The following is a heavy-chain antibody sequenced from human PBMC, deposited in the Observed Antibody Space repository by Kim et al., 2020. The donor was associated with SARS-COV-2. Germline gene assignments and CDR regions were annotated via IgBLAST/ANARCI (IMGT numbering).Heavy chain of an antibody. J-gene: IGHJ3*02. V-gene: IGHV4-59*13. CDR1: GGSISSYY. CDR3: ARFLAVAGTGGDAFDI. Sequence: SETLSLTCTVSGGSISSYYWSWIRQPPGKGLEWIGYIYYSGSTNYNPSLKSRVTISVDTSKNQFSLKLSSVTAADTAVYYCARFLAVAGTGGDAFDIWGQGTMVTVSS. CDR2: IYYSGST. D-gene: IGHD6-19*01.